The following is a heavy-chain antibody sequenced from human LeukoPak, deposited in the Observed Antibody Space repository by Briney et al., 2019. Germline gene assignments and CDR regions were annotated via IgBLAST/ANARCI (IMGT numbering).Heavy chain of an antibody. V-gene: IGHV4-61*01. J-gene: IGHJ4*02. CDR1: GGSVSSGIYY. CDR3: ARTTSAWYYFDY. D-gene: IGHD6-19*01. CDR2: IFYSGAT. Sequence: SETLSLTCTVSGGSVSSGIYYWSWIRQPPGKGLEWIGYIFYSGATNYSPPLKSRVTISVDTSKNQFSLKLSSLTAADTAVYYCARTTSAWYYFDYWGQGTLVTVSS.